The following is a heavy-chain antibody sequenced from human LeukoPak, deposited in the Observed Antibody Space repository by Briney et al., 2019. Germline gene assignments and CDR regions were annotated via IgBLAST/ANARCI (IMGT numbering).Heavy chain of an antibody. D-gene: IGHD3-10*01. V-gene: IGHV1-69*13. J-gene: IGHJ4*02. CDR1: GGTFSSYA. Sequence: SVKVSCKASGGTFSSYAVSWVRQAPGQGLEWMGGIIPIFGTANYAQKFQGRVTITADESTSTAYMELSSLRSEDTAVYYCAMVRGRPHFFDYWGQGTLVTVSS. CDR2: IIPIFGTA. CDR3: AMVRGRPHFFDY.